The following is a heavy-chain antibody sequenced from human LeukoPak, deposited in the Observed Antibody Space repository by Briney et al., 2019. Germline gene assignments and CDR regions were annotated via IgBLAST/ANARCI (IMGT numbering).Heavy chain of an antibody. CDR1: GFTFGDYY. D-gene: IGHD5-24*01. V-gene: IGHV3-11*01. J-gene: IGHJ4*02. CDR2: ISSSGSTI. CDR3: ARARDGYRDYYYFDY. Sequence: GPLRLSCAASGFTFGDYYMSWIGQAPGKGLAWVSYISSSGSTIYYADSVKGRFTITRDNAKNSLYLQMNSLRAEDTAVYYCARARDGYRDYYYFDYWGQGALVTVSS.